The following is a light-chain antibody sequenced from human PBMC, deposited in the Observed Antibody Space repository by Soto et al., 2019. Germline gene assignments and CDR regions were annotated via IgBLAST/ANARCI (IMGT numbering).Light chain of an antibody. CDR1: QGISSY. J-gene: IGKJ3*01. CDR3: QRLNSYPLA. Sequence: DIQLTQSPSFLSASVGDRVTITCRASQGISSYLAWYQQKPGKAPKLLIYAASTLQSGVPSRFRGSGSGTEFTLTISSLQPEDFATYYCQRLNSYPLAFGPGTKVDIK. V-gene: IGKV1-9*01. CDR2: AAS.